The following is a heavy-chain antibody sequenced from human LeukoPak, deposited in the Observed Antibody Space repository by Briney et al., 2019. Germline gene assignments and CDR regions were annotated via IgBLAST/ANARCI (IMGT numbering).Heavy chain of an antibody. V-gene: IGHV4-39*01. CDR2: IYYSGST. CDR3: ARLSTYYYGMDV. J-gene: IGHJ6*02. D-gene: IGHD2/OR15-2a*01. CDR1: GGSFSGYY. Sequence: KPSETLSLTCAVYGGSFSGYYWGWIRQPPGKGLEWIGSIYYSGSTYYNPSLKSRVTISVDTSKNQFSLKLSSVTAADTAVYYCARLSTYYYGMDVWGQGTTVTVSS.